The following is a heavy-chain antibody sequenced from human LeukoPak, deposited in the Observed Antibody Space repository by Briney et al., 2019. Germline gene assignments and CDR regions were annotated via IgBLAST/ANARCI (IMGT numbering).Heavy chain of an antibody. Sequence: PSETLPLTCSVSGGSISSSRYYWGWIRQPPGKGLEGIGSIYNTGSTYYNPSRKSRVTISVDTSKNQFSLKLSSVTAADTAVYYCARLPPCGSGSYYMDVWGKGTTVTISS. CDR1: GGSISSSRYY. CDR2: IYNTGST. D-gene: IGHD3-10*01. CDR3: ARLPPCGSGSYYMDV. V-gene: IGHV4-39*01. J-gene: IGHJ6*03.